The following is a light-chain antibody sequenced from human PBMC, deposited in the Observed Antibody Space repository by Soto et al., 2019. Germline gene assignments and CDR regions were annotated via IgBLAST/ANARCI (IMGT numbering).Light chain of an antibody. Sequence: QSVLTQPHSVSGAPGQRVTISCTGSSSNIGAGYDVHWYQKLPGTAPKLLIYGNSNRPSGVPDRFSGSKSGTSASLAITGLQAEDEADYYCQSYDSSLSGVVFGVGTKLTVL. CDR3: QSYDSSLSGVV. V-gene: IGLV1-40*01. J-gene: IGLJ2*01. CDR2: GNS. CDR1: SSNIGAGYD.